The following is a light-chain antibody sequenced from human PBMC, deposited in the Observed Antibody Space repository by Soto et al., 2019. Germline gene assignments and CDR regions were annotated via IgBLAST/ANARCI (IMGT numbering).Light chain of an antibody. CDR1: QSVSSSY. J-gene: IGKJ5*01. V-gene: IGKV3-20*01. Sequence: EIVLTQSPGTLSLSPGERATLSCRASQSVSSSYLAWYQQKPGQAPRLLIYVASSRATGIPDRFSGSGSGTDLTLTISRLEPEDFAVYYCQQYGSSPRITFGQGTRLEIK. CDR3: QQYGSSPRIT. CDR2: VAS.